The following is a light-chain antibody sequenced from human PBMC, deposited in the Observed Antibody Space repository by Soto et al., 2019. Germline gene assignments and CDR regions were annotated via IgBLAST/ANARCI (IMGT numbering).Light chain of an antibody. Sequence: QSALTQPASVSGSPGQSITISCTGTSSDVGGYNFVSWYQQHPGKAPKLIIYDVSNRPSGVSNRFSGSMSGNTASLTISGLQAEDEADYYCSSYTSSSTLYVFGTGTKLTVL. J-gene: IGLJ1*01. V-gene: IGLV2-14*03. CDR3: SSYTSSSTLYV. CDR1: SSDVGGYNF. CDR2: DVS.